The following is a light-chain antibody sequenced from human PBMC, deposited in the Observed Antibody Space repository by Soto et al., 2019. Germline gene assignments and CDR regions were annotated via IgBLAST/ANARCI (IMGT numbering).Light chain of an antibody. CDR2: GAS. CDR3: QQYGSSPPIT. V-gene: IGKV3-20*01. CDR1: QSVSSSY. J-gene: IGKJ5*01. Sequence: EIMMTHTPRTLCLSPGERATLSCRASQSVSSSYLAWYQQQPGQAPRLLLYGASSRATGIPDRFSGSGSGTAFTLTISRLEPEDFSVYYCQQYGSSPPITFGQGTRREI.